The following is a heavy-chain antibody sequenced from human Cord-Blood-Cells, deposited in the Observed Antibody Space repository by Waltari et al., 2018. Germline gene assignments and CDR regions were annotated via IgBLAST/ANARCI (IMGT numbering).Heavy chain of an antibody. D-gene: IGHD6-13*01. CDR1: GYTSTTYD. CDR2: MNPNSGNT. CDR3: IAAAGQGSHNWFDP. V-gene: IGHV1-8*01. J-gene: IGHJ5*02. Sequence: QAQLVQSGAELKKPGASVKVSCKASGYTSTTYDSNGLRQATGQELEWMGWMNPNSGNTGYAQKFQGRVTMTRNTSISTAYMELSSLRSEDTAVYYCIAAAGQGSHNWFDPWGQGTLVTVSS.